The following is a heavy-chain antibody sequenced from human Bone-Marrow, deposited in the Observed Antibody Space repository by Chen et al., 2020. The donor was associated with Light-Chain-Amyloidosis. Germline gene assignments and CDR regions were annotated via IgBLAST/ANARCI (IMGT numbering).Heavy chain of an antibody. CDR2: ISYDGSDK. V-gene: IGHV3-30*18. D-gene: IGHD2-21*02. Sequence: QVQLVESGGGVVQPGRSLRLSCAAPGFTFSTSAMHWVRQAPGKGLEWVAVISYDGSDKYYSDSVKGRFTISRDNSKNTLYLQMNSLRVEDTAVYYCAKYPRTTATDYYDQYGMDVWGQGTTVSVSS. CDR1: GFTFSTSA. J-gene: IGHJ6*02. CDR3: AKYPRTTATDYYDQYGMDV.